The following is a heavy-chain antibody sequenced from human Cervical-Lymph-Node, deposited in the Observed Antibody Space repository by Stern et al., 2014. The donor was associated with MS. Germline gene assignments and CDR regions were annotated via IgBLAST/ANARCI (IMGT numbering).Heavy chain of an antibody. Sequence: QMELQESGPGLVKPSETLSLTCTVSGGSISTQYWSWIRQPAGKGLEWIGRISNSGTTNYSPSLKSRFTMSLDTSKSELSLKLSSVTAADTAVYYCARARSYCASTKCYGNDASDIWGQGTTVTVSS. V-gene: IGHV4-4*07. J-gene: IGHJ3*02. D-gene: IGHD2-2*01. CDR1: GGSISTQY. CDR2: ISNSGTT. CDR3: ARARSYCASTKCYGNDASDI.